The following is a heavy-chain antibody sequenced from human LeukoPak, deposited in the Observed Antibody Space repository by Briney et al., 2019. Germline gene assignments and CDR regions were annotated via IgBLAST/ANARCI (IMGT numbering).Heavy chain of an antibody. Sequence: PSETLSLTCSVSGGSVSSGSYYWAWIRQPPGKGLECIGHIYYSGSTNYNPSLKSRLTISVDTSKNQFSLKLSSVTAADTAVYYCARGVHYDSSGYSDDAFDIWGQGTMVTVSS. CDR2: IYYSGST. CDR3: ARGVHYDSSGYSDDAFDI. D-gene: IGHD3-22*01. V-gene: IGHV4-61*01. CDR1: GGSVSSGSYY. J-gene: IGHJ3*02.